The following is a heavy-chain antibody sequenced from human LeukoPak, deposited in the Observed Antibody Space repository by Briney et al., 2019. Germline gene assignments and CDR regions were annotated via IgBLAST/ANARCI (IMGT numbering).Heavy chain of an antibody. J-gene: IGHJ4*02. CDR3: ARVNWILDY. D-gene: IGHD1-1*01. V-gene: IGHV4-38-2*02. Sequence: SETLSLTCTVSGGSISSYHWGWIRQPPGKGLEWIGSIHHSGSTYYNPSLKSRVTISVDMSKNQFSLKLSSVTAADTAVYYCARVNWILDYWGQGILGTVSS. CDR1: GGSISSYH. CDR2: IHHSGST.